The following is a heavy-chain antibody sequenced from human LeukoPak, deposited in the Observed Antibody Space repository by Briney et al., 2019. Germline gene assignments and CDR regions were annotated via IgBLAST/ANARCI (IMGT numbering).Heavy chain of an antibody. Sequence: GGSLRLSCVASGFTFSKYTMSWVRQAPGKGLEWVSGIFGGTTYKTFYADSVKGRFTISRDNSKNPLYLQMNSLGAEDTAVYYCAKSPPWIQLWPTLDYWGQGTLVTVSS. D-gene: IGHD5-18*01. J-gene: IGHJ4*02. CDR1: GFTFSKYT. V-gene: IGHV3-23*01. CDR2: IFGGTTYKT. CDR3: AKSPPWIQLWPTLDY.